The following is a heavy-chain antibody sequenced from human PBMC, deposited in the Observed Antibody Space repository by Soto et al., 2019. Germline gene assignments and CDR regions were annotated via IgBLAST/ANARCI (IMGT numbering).Heavy chain of an antibody. J-gene: IGHJ5*02. D-gene: IGHD6-19*01. Sequence: SETLALTCTVSGDSISSNNNYWGWKRQPPGKGLEWIGSIYYSGSTYYNPSLKSRVTISVDTSKNQFSLKLSSVTAADTAVYYCARHGVHSSGWAGPWGQGTLVTVSS. CDR2: IYYSGST. CDR3: ARHGVHSSGWAGP. CDR1: GDSISSNNNY. V-gene: IGHV4-39*01.